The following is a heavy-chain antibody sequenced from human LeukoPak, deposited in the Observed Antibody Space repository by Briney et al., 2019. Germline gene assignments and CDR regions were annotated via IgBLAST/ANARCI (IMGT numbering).Heavy chain of an antibody. V-gene: IGHV3-23*01. J-gene: IGHJ2*01. D-gene: IGHD4-17*01. CDR3: AKDPTDYGDYDWYFDL. Sequence: TGGSLRLSCAASGFTFSSYAMSWVRQAPGKGLEWVSAISGSGGSTYYADSVKGRFTISRDNSKNTLYLQMNSLRAEDTAVYYCAKDPTDYGDYDWYFDLWGRGTLVTVSS. CDR2: ISGSGGST. CDR1: GFTFSSYA.